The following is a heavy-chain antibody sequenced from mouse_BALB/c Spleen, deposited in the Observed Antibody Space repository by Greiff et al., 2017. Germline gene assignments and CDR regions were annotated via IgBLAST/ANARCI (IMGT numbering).Heavy chain of an antibody. CDR2: ISYSGST. CDR1: GYSITSDYA. CDR3: AVTTATYYFDY. V-gene: IGHV3-2*02. Sequence: EVKLQESGPGLVKPSQSLSLTCTVTGYSITSDYAWNWIRQFPGNKLEWMGYISYSGSTSYNPSLKSRISITRDTSKNQFFLQLNSVTTEDTATYYCAVTTATYYFDYWGQGTTLTVSS. J-gene: IGHJ2*01. D-gene: IGHD1-2*01.